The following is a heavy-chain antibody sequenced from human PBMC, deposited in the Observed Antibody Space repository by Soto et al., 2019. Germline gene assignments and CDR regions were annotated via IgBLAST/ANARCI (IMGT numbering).Heavy chain of an antibody. J-gene: IGHJ4*02. V-gene: IGHV1-69*06. CDR1: GGTFSSYA. CDR2: IIPIFGTA. D-gene: IGHD3-22*01. Sequence: SVKVSCKASGGTFSSYAISWVRQAPGQGLEWMGGIIPIFGTANYAQKFQGRVTITADKSTSTAYMELSSLRSEDTAVYYCARDRGYYDSSGYKYFDYWGQGTLVTVSS. CDR3: ARDRGYYDSSGYKYFDY.